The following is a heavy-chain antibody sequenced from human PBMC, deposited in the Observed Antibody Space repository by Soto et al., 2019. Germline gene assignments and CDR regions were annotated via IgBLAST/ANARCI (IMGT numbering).Heavy chain of an antibody. CDR3: AYLTCSGGSCYWFSFSGMDV. Sequence: QITLKESGPTLVKPTQTLTLTCTFSGFSLSTSGVGVAWIRQPPGKALEWLALSYWDDDKRYRPSLESRLTITTDTSKAEVVLTMTNMDSVDTARYYCAYLTCSGGSCYWFSFSGMDVWGQGTTVTVSS. CDR1: GFSLSTSGVG. V-gene: IGHV2-5*02. J-gene: IGHJ6*02. D-gene: IGHD2-15*01. CDR2: SYWDDDK.